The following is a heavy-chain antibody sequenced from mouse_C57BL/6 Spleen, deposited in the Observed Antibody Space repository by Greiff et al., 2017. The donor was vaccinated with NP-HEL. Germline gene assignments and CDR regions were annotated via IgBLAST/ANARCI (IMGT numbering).Heavy chain of an antibody. CDR2: ISNGGGST. CDR3: ARRGYYGIFFDY. Sequence: EVHLVESGGGLVQPGGSLKLSCAASGFTFSDYYMYWVRQTPEKRLEWVAYISNGGGSTYYPDTVKGRFTISRDNAKNTLYLQMSRLKSEDTAMYYCARRGYYGIFFDYWGQGTTLTVSS. J-gene: IGHJ2*01. V-gene: IGHV5-12*01. D-gene: IGHD1-1*01. CDR1: GFTFSDYY.